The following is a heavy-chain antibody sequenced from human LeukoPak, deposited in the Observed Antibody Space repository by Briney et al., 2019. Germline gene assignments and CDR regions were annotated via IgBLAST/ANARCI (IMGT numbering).Heavy chain of an antibody. V-gene: IGHV4-31*01. Sequence: SETLSLTCTVSGGSISSGGYYWSWIRQHPGKDREGSGYIFYSGNTYYNPSLKSLVTISLDTSKNQFSLKLSSVTAADTAVYYCAGGVLPAYYDMDVWGQGNTVPVSS. D-gene: IGHD1-26*01. CDR1: GGSISSGGYY. CDR3: AGGVLPAYYDMDV. CDR2: IFYSGNT. J-gene: IGHJ6*02.